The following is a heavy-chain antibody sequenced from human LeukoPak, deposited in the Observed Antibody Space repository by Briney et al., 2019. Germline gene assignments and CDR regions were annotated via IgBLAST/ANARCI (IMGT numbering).Heavy chain of an antibody. Sequence: GGSLRLSCAASGFMFSSNWMSWVRLAPGKGLEWVANIKEDGTETYYVDSVKGRFTISRDNAKNSLYLQMNSPRVEDTAVYYCAKEGRSLQTYWGQGTLVTVSS. CDR1: GFMFSSNW. CDR3: AKEGRSLQTY. J-gene: IGHJ4*02. V-gene: IGHV3-7*03. D-gene: IGHD5-24*01. CDR2: IKEDGTET.